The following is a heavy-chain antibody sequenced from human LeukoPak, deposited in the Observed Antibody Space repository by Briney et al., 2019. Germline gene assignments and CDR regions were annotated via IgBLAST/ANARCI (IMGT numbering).Heavy chain of an antibody. CDR2: IYTSGST. CDR3: AGRRYFHYDYVWGSYRPAYYFDY. Sequence: SETLSLTCTVAGGSISSGSYYWSWIRQPAGKGLDWIGRIYTSGSTNYNPSLKSRVTISVDTSKNQFSLKLSSVTAADTAVYYCAGRRYFHYDYVWGSYRPAYYFDYWGQGTLVTVSS. J-gene: IGHJ4*02. CDR1: GGSISSGSYY. V-gene: IGHV4-61*02. D-gene: IGHD3-16*02.